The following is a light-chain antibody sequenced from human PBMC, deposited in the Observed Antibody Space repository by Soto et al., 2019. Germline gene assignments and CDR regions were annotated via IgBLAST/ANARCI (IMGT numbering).Light chain of an antibody. Sequence: EIVLTQSPGTLSLSPGERATLSCRASQSVSSSYLAWYQQKPGQAPRLLIYGASSRATGIPDRFSGSGSGTDFTLTLSRLEPEEFSVYYCQQYGSSPRTFGQGTKVDIK. V-gene: IGKV3-20*01. CDR2: GAS. CDR3: QQYGSSPRT. CDR1: QSVSSSY. J-gene: IGKJ1*01.